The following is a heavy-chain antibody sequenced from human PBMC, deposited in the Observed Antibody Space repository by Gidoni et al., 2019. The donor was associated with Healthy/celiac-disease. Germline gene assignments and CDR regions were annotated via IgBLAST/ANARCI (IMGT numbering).Heavy chain of an antibody. V-gene: IGHV3-15*01. CDR2: SKSKTDGGTT. CDR1: GFTLSNAW. J-gene: IGHJ4*02. Sequence: EVQLVESGGGLVKPGGSLRLSCAAPGFTLSNAWMSWVRQAPGKGLEWVGRSKSKTDGGTTDYGAPVKGRFTISRDDSKNTLYLQMNSLKTEDTAVYYCTTVFLDTAMVRVDYWGQGTLVTVSS. D-gene: IGHD5-18*01. CDR3: TTVFLDTAMVRVDY.